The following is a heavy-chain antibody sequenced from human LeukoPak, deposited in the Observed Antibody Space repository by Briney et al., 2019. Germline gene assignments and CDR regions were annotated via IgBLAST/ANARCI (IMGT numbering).Heavy chain of an antibody. V-gene: IGHV3-21*01. J-gene: IGHJ4*02. CDR1: GFTFSSYN. Sequence: PGGSLRLSCAASGFTFSSYNMNWVRQAPGKGLEWVSSISSSSSYIYYADSVKGRFTISRDNAKNSLYLQMNSLRAEDTAVYYCARLYYDFVWGIFDYWGQGTLVTVSS. CDR3: ARLYYDFVWGIFDY. CDR2: ISSSSSYI. D-gene: IGHD3-16*01.